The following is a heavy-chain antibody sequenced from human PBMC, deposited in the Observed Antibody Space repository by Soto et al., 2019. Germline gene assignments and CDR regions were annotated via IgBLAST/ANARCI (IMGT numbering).Heavy chain of an antibody. J-gene: IGHJ4*02. CDR3: AGSRYSSGWYYFDY. D-gene: IGHD6-19*01. CDR1: GGSISSYY. Sequence: QVQLQESGPGLVKPSETLSLTCTVSGGSISSYYWSWIRQPPGKGLEWIGYIYYSGSTNYNPSLKSRVTISVDTPKNQFSLKLSSVTAADTAVYYCAGSRYSSGWYYFDYWGQGTLVTVSS. CDR2: IYYSGST. V-gene: IGHV4-59*01.